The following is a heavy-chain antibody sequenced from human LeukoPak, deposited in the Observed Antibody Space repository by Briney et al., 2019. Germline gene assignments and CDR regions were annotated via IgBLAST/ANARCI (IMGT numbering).Heavy chain of an antibody. V-gene: IGHV3-23*01. CDR2: ISGSGGST. D-gene: IGHD6-13*01. Sequence: GRSLRLSCAASGFTFSSYGMHWVRQAPGKGLEWVSAISGSGGSTYYADSVKGRCSISRDNSKNTLYLQMSSLRAEDTAVYYCARRGSNSWYDYWGQGTLVTVSS. CDR3: ARRGSNSWYDY. CDR1: GFTFSSYG. J-gene: IGHJ4*02.